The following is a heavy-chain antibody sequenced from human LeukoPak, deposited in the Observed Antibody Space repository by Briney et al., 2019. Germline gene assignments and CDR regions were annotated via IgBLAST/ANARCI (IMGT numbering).Heavy chain of an antibody. J-gene: IGHJ4*02. CDR1: GFTFSSYA. Sequence: GGSLRLSCAASGFTFSSYAMHWVRQAPGKGLEWVAVISYDGSNKYYADSVKGRFTISRDNSKNTLYLQMNSLRAEDTAVYYCARDGPDDYGGNQVYYFDYWGQGTLVTVSS. CDR2: ISYDGSNK. V-gene: IGHV3-30*04. CDR3: ARDGPDDYGGNQVYYFDY. D-gene: IGHD4-23*01.